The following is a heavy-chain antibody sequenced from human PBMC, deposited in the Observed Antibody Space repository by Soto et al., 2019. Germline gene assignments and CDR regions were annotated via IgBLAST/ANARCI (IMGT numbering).Heavy chain of an antibody. CDR1: GFTVSSNH. CDR3: ATGVEAAKDGY. J-gene: IGHJ4*01. CDR2: IYHRGDT. Sequence: VQLVESGGGLIQPGGSLRLSCAASGFTVSSNHMTWIRQATGRGPERVSTIYHRGDTFYADSVKGRFAISRDNSKNMLYRQMNSLRPEDTAVYYCATGVEAAKDGYWGHGTLVNVSS. V-gene: IGHV3-53*01. D-gene: IGHD5-18*01.